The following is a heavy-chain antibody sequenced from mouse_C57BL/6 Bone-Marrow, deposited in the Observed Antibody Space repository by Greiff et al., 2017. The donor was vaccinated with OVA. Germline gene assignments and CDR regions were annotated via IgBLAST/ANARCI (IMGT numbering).Heavy chain of an antibody. CDR3: ARYYYSNYGYVDV. J-gene: IGHJ1*03. CDR2: IYPRDGST. V-gene: IGHV1-78*01. D-gene: IGHD2-5*01. CDR1: GYTFTDHT. Sequence: VKLQESDAELVKPGASVKISCKVSGYTFTDHTIHWMKQRPEQGLEWIGYIYPRDGSTKYNEKFKGKATLTADKSSSTAYMQLNSLTSEDSAVYFCARYYYSNYGYVDVWGTGTTVTVSS.